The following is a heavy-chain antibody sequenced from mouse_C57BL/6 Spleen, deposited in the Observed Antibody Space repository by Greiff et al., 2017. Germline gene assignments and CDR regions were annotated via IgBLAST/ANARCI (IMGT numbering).Heavy chain of an antibody. CDR1: GYTFTSYW. V-gene: IGHV1-74*01. D-gene: IGHD1-1*01. Sequence: QVQLKQPGAELVKPGASVKVSCKASGYTFTSYWMHWVKQRPGQGLEWIGRIHPSDSDTNYNQKFKGKATLTVDKSSSTAYMQLSSLTSEDSAVYYCASSYYYGSSPCDYWGQGTTLTVSS. CDR3: ASSYYYGSSPCDY. J-gene: IGHJ2*01. CDR2: IHPSDSDT.